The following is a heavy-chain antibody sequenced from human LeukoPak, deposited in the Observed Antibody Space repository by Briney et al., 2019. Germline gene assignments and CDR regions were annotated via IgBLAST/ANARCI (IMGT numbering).Heavy chain of an antibody. Sequence: SYTLLLTRSVSGGRISGDYWSWIRQPPGKEMQWIGYIYTNENTKYSPSLQSRVTMSVDTSKNQFSLKLTSVTAADTAVYYCVRQAYYSESGSWTGFDYWGQGTLVPVSS. V-gene: IGHV4-4*09. D-gene: IGHD3-10*01. CDR2: IYTNENT. J-gene: IGHJ4*02. CDR3: VRQAYYSESGSWTGFDY. CDR1: GGRISGDY.